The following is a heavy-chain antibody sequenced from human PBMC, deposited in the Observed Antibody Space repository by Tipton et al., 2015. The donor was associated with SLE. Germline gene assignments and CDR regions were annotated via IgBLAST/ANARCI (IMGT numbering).Heavy chain of an antibody. CDR1: GGSISSSSYY. Sequence: TLSLTCTVSGGSISSSSYYWGWIRQPPGKGLEWIGEINHSGSTNYSPSLKSRVTISVDTSKNQFSLKLNSVTAADTAVYYCARGLSGVDYWGQGTLVTVSS. J-gene: IGHJ4*02. V-gene: IGHV4-39*07. CDR3: ARGLSGVDY. D-gene: IGHD3-16*02. CDR2: INHSGST.